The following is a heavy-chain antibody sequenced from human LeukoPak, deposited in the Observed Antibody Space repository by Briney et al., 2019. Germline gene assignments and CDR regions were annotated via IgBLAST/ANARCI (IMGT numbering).Heavy chain of an antibody. V-gene: IGHV4-39*01. CDR1: GDSISSSSYY. CDR2: IYYSGST. Sequence: SETLSLACTVSGDSISSSSYYWGWVRQPPGKGREWIESIYYSGSTYYNPSLKSQVTISVDTSKNQFSLKLSSVTAADTAVYYCARELAVAGRDFDYWGQGTLVTVSS. J-gene: IGHJ4*02. CDR3: ARELAVAGRDFDY. D-gene: IGHD6-19*01.